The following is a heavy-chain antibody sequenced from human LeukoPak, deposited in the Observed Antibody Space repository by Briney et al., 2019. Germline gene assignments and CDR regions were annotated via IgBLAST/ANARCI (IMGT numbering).Heavy chain of an antibody. J-gene: IGHJ3*02. V-gene: IGHV1-69*05. CDR2: IIPIFGTA. CDR3: ARAIFGVVIIRDDAFDI. CDR1: GGTFSSYA. D-gene: IGHD3-3*01. Sequence: GASVKVSCKASGGTFSSYAISWVRRAPGQGLEWRGGIIPIFGTANYAQKFQGRVTITTDESTSAAYMELSSLRSEDTAVYYCARAIFGVVIIRDDAFDIWGQGTMVTVSS.